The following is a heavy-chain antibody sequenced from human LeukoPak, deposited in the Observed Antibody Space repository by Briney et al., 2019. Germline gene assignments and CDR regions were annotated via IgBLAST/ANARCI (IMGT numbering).Heavy chain of an antibody. Sequence: GGSLRLSCAASGFTFSSYAMSWVRQAPGKGLEWVSAISGGGGSTYYADSVTGRFTISRDNSKNTLYLQMNSLRAEDTAVYYCAKSIGVITTVNYYYYMDVWGKGTTVTVSS. CDR3: AKSIGVITTVNYYYYMDV. J-gene: IGHJ6*03. CDR1: GFTFSSYA. CDR2: ISGGGGST. V-gene: IGHV3-23*01. D-gene: IGHD3-22*01.